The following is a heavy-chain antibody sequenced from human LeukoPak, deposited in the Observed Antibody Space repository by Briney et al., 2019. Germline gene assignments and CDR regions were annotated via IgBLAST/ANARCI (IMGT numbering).Heavy chain of an antibody. CDR3: ARSWWLADHYYYGMDV. CDR1: GYTFTSYG. Sequence: VSVKVSCKASGYTFTSYGISWVRQAPGQGLEWMGWISVYNGNTNYAQKLQGRVTMTTDTSTSTAYMELKSLRSDDTAVYSCARSWWLADHYYYGMDVWGQGTTVTVSS. CDR2: ISVYNGNT. V-gene: IGHV1-18*01. D-gene: IGHD6-19*01. J-gene: IGHJ6*02.